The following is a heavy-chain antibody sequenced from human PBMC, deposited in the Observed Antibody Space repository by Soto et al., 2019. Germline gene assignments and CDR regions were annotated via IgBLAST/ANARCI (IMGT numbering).Heavy chain of an antibody. J-gene: IGHJ6*03. CDR3: ARNSGRPGYYYYMDV. D-gene: IGHD1-1*01. CDR1: GFTFSSYS. V-gene: IGHV3-48*01. Sequence: GGSLRLSCAASGFTFSSYSMNWVRQAPGKGLEWVSYISSSSSTIYYADSVKGRFTISRDNAKNSLYLQMNSLRAEDTAVYYCARNSGRPGYYYYMDVWGKGTTVTVSS. CDR2: ISSSSSTI.